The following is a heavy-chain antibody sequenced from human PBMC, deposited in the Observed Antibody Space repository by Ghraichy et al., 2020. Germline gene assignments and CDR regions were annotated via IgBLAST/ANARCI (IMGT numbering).Heavy chain of an antibody. Sequence: GGSLRLSCAASGFSFSSYAMSWVHQAPGKGLEWVSAISGSGGSTYFADSVKGRFTISRDNSKNTLYLQMNSLRDEDTAVYYCAKVRSSSVYHAFDIWGQGTMVTVSS. CDR1: GFSFSSYA. CDR2: ISGSGGST. D-gene: IGHD6-19*01. CDR3: AKVRSSSVYHAFDI. J-gene: IGHJ3*02. V-gene: IGHV3-23*01.